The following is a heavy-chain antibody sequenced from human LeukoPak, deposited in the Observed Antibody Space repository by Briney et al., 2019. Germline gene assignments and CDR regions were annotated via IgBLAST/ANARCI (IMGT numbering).Heavy chain of an antibody. CDR3: ARGNQWLRKNRNWFDP. V-gene: IGHV3-48*02. CDR2: ISSSSSTI. Sequence: PGGSLRLSCAASGFTFSSYSMNWVRQAPGKGLEWVSYISSSSSTIYYADSVKGRFTISRDNAKNSLYLQMNSLRDEDTAVYYCARGNQWLRKNRNWFDPWGQGTLVTVSS. CDR1: GFTFSSYS. D-gene: IGHD6-19*01. J-gene: IGHJ5*02.